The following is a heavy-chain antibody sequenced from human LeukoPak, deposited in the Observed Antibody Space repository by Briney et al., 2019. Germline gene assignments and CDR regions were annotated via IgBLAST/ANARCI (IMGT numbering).Heavy chain of an antibody. V-gene: IGHV1-18*01. D-gene: IGHD3-9*01. J-gene: IGHJ4*02. CDR3: ARDPPPYYDILTVDY. CDR1: GYTFTSYG. CDR2: ISAYNGNT. Sequence: ASVKVSCKASGYTFTSYGISWVRQAPGQGLEWMGWISAYNGNTNYAQKLQGRVTMTTDTSTSTAYMELRSLRSDDTAVYYCARDPPPYYDILTVDYWGQGTLVTVSS.